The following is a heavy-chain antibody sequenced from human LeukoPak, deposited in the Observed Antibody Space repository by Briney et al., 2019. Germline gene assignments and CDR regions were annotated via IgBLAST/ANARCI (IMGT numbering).Heavy chain of an antibody. D-gene: IGHD4-17*01. CDR2: FDPEDGET. Sequence: ASVKVSCKVSGYTLTELSMHWVRQAPGKGLEWMGGFDPEDGETIYAQKFQGRVTMTEDTSTDTAYMELSSLRSEDTAVYYCATDLKYRGTTDHHNNWFDPWGQGTLVTVSS. CDR1: GYTLTELS. CDR3: ATDLKYRGTTDHHNNWFDP. J-gene: IGHJ5*02. V-gene: IGHV1-24*01.